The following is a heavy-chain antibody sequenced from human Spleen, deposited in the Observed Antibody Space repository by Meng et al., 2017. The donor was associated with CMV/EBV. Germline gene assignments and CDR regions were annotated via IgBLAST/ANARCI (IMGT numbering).Heavy chain of an antibody. CDR1: GYTFTGYY. Sequence: ASVKVSCKASGYTFTGYYMDWVRQAPGQGLEWMGWINPNSGGTNYAQKFQGRVLMTTDKSTSTVYLELRSLRSDDTAVYYCARSAVIGVVSYYYYGMDVWGQGTMVTVSS. CDR2: INPNSGGT. J-gene: IGHJ6*02. D-gene: IGHD3-3*01. V-gene: IGHV1-2*02. CDR3: ARSAVIGVVSYYYYGMDV.